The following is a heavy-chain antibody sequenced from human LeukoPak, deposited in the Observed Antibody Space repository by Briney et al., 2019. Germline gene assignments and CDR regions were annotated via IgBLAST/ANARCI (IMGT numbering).Heavy chain of an antibody. CDR2: IYTSGST. V-gene: IGHV4-61*02. J-gene: IGHJ4*02. CDR3: ARGLTEIDY. CDR1: GGSISSGSYY. Sequence: SETLSLTCTVSGGSISSGSYYWSWIRQPAGKGLEWIGRIYTSGSTNYNPSLKSRVTISVDTSKNQFSLKLSSVTAADTAVYYCARGLTEIDYWGQGTLVTVSS.